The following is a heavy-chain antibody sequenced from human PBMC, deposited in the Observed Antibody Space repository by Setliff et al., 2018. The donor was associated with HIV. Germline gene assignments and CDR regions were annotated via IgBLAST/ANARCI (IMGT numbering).Heavy chain of an antibody. CDR1: GGSISSHY. CDR3: ARGLRVYDSSGYYYRDYYYYYMDV. D-gene: IGHD3-22*01. CDR2: TYYSGST. Sequence: SETLSLTCTVSGGSISSHYWSWIRQPPGKGLEWIGYTYYSGSTNYNPSLKSRVTISVDTSKNQFSLKLSSVTAADTAVYYCARGLRVYDSSGYYYRDYYYYYMDVWGKGTTVTVSS. V-gene: IGHV4-59*11. J-gene: IGHJ6*03.